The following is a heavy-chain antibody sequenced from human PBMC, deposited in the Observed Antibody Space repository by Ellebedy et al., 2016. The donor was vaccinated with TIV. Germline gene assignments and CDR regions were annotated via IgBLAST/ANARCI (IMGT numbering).Heavy chain of an antibody. Sequence: SETLSLTXTVSGDSISSGGYYWSWVRQPPGKGLEWIGEIYESGSTNYNPSLKSRVSISVDKSKDQFSLKLSPVTAADTAVYYCARLYYYNSGGYYSAGYYYGMDVWGQGTTVTVSS. CDR2: IYESGST. CDR3: ARLYYYNSGGYYSAGYYYGMDV. J-gene: IGHJ6*02. V-gene: IGHV4-39*07. CDR1: GDSISSGGYY. D-gene: IGHD3-22*01.